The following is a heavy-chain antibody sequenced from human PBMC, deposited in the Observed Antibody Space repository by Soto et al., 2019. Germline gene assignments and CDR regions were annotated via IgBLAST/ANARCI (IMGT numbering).Heavy chain of an antibody. CDR2: IYYSGST. CDR1: GSSISSSNYY. CDR3: ARGKMTTVTIPFDI. J-gene: IGHJ3*02. Sequence: QLQLQESGPGLVKPSETLSLTCTVSGSSISSSNYYWGWVRQPPGKGLEWIGNIYYSGSTYNNPSLKSRVIISVDTYKNQFSLKLSSVTAADTAVYYCARGKMTTVTIPFDIWGQGTLVTVSS. V-gene: IGHV4-39*01. D-gene: IGHD4-17*01.